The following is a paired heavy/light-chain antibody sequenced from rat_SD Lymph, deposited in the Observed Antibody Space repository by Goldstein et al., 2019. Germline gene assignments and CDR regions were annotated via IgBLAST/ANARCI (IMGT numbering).Light chain of an antibody. V-gene: IGKV1S42*01. Sequence: DVVMTQTPVSLSVSLGNQASISCRSSQSLLHSDGNTYLSWYLQKPGQSPQLLIYLASNRFSGVSNRFSGSGSGTDFTLKISRVEPEDLGVYYCFQHTHLPWTFGGGTKLELK. CDR3: FQHTHLPWT. J-gene: IGKJ1*01. CDR1: QSLLHSDGNTY. CDR2: LAS.
Heavy chain of an antibody. CDR3: ARRDYGRRYFDY. V-gene: IGHV5-34*01. J-gene: IGHJ2*01. D-gene: IGHD1-3*01. CDR2: ISSSSSYI. Sequence: EVQLVESGGGLVQPGRSLKLSCLASGFTFSNYGMNWIRQAPGKGLEWVASISSSSSYIYYADTVKGRFTISRDNAKNTLYLQMTSLRSEDTALYYCARRDYGRRYFDYWGQGVMVTVSS. CDR1: GFTFSNYG.